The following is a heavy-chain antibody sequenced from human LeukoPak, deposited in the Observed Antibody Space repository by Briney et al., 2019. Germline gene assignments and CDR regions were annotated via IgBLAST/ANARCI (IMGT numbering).Heavy chain of an antibody. Sequence: GGSLRLSCAASGFTFSIHWMTWVRQAPGKGLEWVSYISNSGSTIYYADSVKGRFTISRDNAKNSLYLQMNSLRAEDTAVYYCAKGLPATLLDYWGQGTLVTVSS. CDR2: ISNSGSTI. J-gene: IGHJ4*02. V-gene: IGHV3-48*04. CDR3: AKGLPATLLDY. D-gene: IGHD2-2*01. CDR1: GFTFSIHW.